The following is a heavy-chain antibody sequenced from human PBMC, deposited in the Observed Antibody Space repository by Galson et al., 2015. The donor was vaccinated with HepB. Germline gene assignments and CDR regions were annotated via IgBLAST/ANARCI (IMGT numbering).Heavy chain of an antibody. CDR3: AKDMGATYDAFDI. V-gene: IGHV3-23*01. CDR1: GFTFSSYA. D-gene: IGHD1-26*01. CDR2: ISGSGGST. J-gene: IGHJ3*02. Sequence: SGAEVKKPGESLRISCAASGFTFSSYAMSWVRQAPGKGLEWVSAISGSGGSTYYADSVKGRFTISRDNSKNTLYLQMNSLRAEDTAVYYCAKDMGATYDAFDIWGQGTMVTVSS.